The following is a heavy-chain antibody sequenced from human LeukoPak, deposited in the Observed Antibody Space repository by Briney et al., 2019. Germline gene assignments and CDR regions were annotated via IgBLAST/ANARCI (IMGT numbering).Heavy chain of an antibody. CDR1: GGSISSGSYY. CDR2: IYSSSST. CDR3: AREVGGLDY. D-gene: IGHD3-16*01. Sequence: PPETLFLTCTDSGGSISSGSYYWRGIRQPAGKGLVGIGRIYSSSSTNYTPSLQSRVTISVDTSKSQFSLKLDYVTAADTAVYYCAREVGGLDYWGQGTLVTVSS. V-gene: IGHV4-61*02. J-gene: IGHJ4*02.